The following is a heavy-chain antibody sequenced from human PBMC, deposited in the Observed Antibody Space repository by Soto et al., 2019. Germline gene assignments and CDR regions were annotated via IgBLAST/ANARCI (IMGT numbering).Heavy chain of an antibody. D-gene: IGHD1-26*01. CDR1: GFTFSDYY. CDR2: IGSSGSTI. J-gene: IGHJ4*02. CDR3: ARERSSVTGVY. V-gene: IGHV3-11*01. Sequence: GSLRLSCAASGFTFSDYYMSWIRQASGKGLEWVSYIGSSGSTIYYADSVKGRFTISRDNAKTSLYLQMNSLRAEDTAVYYWARERSSVTGVYWGQGNLVTVSS.